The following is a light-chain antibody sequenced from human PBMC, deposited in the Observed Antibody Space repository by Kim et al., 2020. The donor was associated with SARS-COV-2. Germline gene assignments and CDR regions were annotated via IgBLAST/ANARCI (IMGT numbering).Light chain of an antibody. J-gene: IGKJ1*01. CDR2: DAS. CDR1: QSISSW. Sequence: ASVGDRVTITCRASQSISSWLAWYQQKPGKAPKLLIYDASSLESGVPSRFSGSGSGTEFTLTISSPQPDDFATYYCQQYNSYSPTFGQGTKVDIK. V-gene: IGKV1-5*01. CDR3: QQYNSYSPT.